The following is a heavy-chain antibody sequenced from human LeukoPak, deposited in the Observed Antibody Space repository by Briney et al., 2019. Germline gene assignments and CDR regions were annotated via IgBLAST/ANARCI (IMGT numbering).Heavy chain of an antibody. J-gene: IGHJ4*02. Sequence: GGSLRLSCAASGFTFSSSEMNWMRQAPGKGLEWLSSISGSSTSIYYADPVKGRFTNYRDNVKNLLYLRMNSLRDEDTAVYYCDYHGNWGQGTLVTVSS. V-gene: IGHV3-48*02. CDR3: DYHGN. CDR1: GFTFSSSE. CDR2: ISGSSTSI. D-gene: IGHD3-10*01.